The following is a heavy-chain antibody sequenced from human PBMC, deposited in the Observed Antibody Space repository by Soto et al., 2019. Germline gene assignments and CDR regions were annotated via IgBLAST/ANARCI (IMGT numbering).Heavy chain of an antibody. CDR1: GFTFSTYG. Sequence: PGGSLRLSCAASGFTFSTYGMHWVRQAPGKGLEWVAVISYDGVNKYYAESVKGRFTISRDNSKNTLYLQMNSLRAEDTAVYYCAKSVYNWNDGFFDYWGQGTLVTVSS. J-gene: IGHJ4*02. D-gene: IGHD1-1*01. CDR3: AKSVYNWNDGFFDY. V-gene: IGHV3-30*18. CDR2: ISYDGVNK.